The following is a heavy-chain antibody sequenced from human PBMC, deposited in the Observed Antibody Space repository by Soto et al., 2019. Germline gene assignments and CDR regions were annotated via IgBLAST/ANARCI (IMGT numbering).Heavy chain of an antibody. V-gene: IGHV3-74*01. J-gene: IGHJ4*02. D-gene: IGHD2-21*01. CDR2: IGGDGSSI. CDR1: GLTFSSHW. CDR3: ARGTGAYCYIDCASRDIYY. Sequence: QSGGPLRLSCAAAGLTFSSHWMHWVRQVPEKGLVWVSTIGGDGSSIFSADSVKGRFTISRDNSRNTLSLQMNSLGADDTALYYCARGTGAYCYIDCASRDIYYCGQGVLLTISA.